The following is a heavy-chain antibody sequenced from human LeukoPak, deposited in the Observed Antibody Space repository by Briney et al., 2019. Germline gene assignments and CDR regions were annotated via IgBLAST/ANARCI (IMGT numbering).Heavy chain of an antibody. J-gene: IGHJ6*04. CDR3: ARDPLYCSSTSCPGYYYGMDV. Sequence: GGSLRLSCAASGFTFSDYYMSWIRQAPGKGLEWVSYISSSSSYTNYADSVKGRFTISRDNAKNSLYLQMNSLRAEDTAVYYCARDPLYCSSTSCPGYYYGMDVWGKRTTVTVSS. CDR2: ISSSSSYT. D-gene: IGHD2-2*01. CDR1: GFTFSDYY. V-gene: IGHV3-11*06.